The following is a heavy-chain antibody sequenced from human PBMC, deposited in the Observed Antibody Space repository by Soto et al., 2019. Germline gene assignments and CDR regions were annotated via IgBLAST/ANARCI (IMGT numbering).Heavy chain of an antibody. Sequence: QITLKESGPTQVKPTQTLTLTCSFSGFSLNTDGEGVGWVRQPPGEALEWLALIYWDDDERYSPSLKTRLTIIKDPSKNQVVLIMTNMDPVDTATYYCAHSRNLITEDAQVGDFDYWGQGTPVTVSS. CDR1: GFSLNTDGEG. CDR2: IYWDDDE. J-gene: IGHJ4*02. D-gene: IGHD3-10*01. CDR3: AHSRNLITEDAQVGDFDY. V-gene: IGHV2-5*02.